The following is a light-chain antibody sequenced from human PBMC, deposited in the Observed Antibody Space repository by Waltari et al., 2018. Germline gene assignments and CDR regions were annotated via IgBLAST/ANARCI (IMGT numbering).Light chain of an antibody. V-gene: IGKV3-11*01. CDR2: AAS. J-gene: IGKJ4*01. CDR1: QGVSSY. Sequence: IWLTQSPATLALSPGERATISCRASQGVSSYFAWYQQKPGQAPNLLIYAASNKATGTPARFSGSSSANYSPLTSSSLEDEYFAVYYCQQRSYWPTFGGGTKVDI. CDR3: QQRSYWPT.